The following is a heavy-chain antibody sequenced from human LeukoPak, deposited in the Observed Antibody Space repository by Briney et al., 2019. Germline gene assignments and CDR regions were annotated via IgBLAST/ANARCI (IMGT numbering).Heavy chain of an antibody. J-gene: IGHJ4*02. D-gene: IGHD6-19*01. CDR2: ISGSGGST. Sequence: GGSLRLSCAASGFTFSSYAMSWVRQAPGKGLEWVSAISGSGGSTYYADSVKGRFTVSRDNSKNTLYLQINSLRGEDTAVCYCAKGKYSSGGVPDYWGQGTLVTVSS. V-gene: IGHV3-23*01. CDR3: AKGKYSSGGVPDY. CDR1: GFTFSSYA.